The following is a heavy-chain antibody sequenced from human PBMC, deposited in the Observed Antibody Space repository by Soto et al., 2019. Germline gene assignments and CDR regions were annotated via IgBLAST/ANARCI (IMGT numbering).Heavy chain of an antibody. CDR2: ISSSSRTI. J-gene: IGHJ1*01. CDR1: GFTFSSYS. D-gene: IGHD3-22*01. Sequence: GGSLRLSCAASGFTFSSYSMNWARQAPGKGLEWISYISSSSRTIYYADSVKGRFTISRDNAKNSLYLQMNSLRDEDTAVYYFARDSDYYDSSGYYPEYFQHWGQGTLVTVSS. V-gene: IGHV3-48*02. CDR3: ARDSDYYDSSGYYPEYFQH.